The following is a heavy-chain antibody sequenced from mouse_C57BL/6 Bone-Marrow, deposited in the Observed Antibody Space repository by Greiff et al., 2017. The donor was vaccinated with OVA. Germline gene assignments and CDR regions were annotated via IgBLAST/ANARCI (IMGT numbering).Heavy chain of an antibody. V-gene: IGHV1-18*01. J-gene: IGHJ3*01. CDR1: GYTFTDYN. D-gene: IGHD1-1*01. Sequence: EVQLQQSGPELVKPGASVKIPCKASGYTFTDYNMDWVKQSHGKSLEWIGDINPNNGGTIYNQKFKGKATLTVDKSSSTAYMELRSLTSEDTAVYYCARGSYYGSSPSFAYWGQGTLVTVSA. CDR2: INPNNGGT. CDR3: ARGSYYGSSPSFAY.